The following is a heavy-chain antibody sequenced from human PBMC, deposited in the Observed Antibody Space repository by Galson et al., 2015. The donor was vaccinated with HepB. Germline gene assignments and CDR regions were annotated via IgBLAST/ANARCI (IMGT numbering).Heavy chain of an antibody. V-gene: IGHV4-61*08. J-gene: IGHJ5*02. Sequence: ETLSLTCTVSGGSISSGGYYWSWIRQHPGKGLEWIGYIYYSGSTNYNPSLKSRVTMSVDTSKNQFSLKLSSVTAADTAVYYCARVDSSPSNWFDPWGQGTLVTVSS. CDR1: GGSISSGGYY. CDR2: IYYSGST. D-gene: IGHD6-19*01. CDR3: ARVDSSPSNWFDP.